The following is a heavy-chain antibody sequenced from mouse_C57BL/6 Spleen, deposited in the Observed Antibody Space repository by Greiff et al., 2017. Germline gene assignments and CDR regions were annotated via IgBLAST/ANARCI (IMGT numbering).Heavy chain of an antibody. CDR3: AREGGFITTGVAHFDY. J-gene: IGHJ2*01. CDR1: GFTFSSYA. Sequence: EVQRVESGGGLVKPGGSLKLSCAASGFTFSSYAMSWVRQTPEKRLEWVATISDGGSYTYYPDNVKGRFTISRDNAKNNLYLQMSHLKSEDTAMYYCAREGGFITTGVAHFDYWGQGTTLTVSS. V-gene: IGHV5-4*01. CDR2: ISDGGSYT. D-gene: IGHD1-1*01.